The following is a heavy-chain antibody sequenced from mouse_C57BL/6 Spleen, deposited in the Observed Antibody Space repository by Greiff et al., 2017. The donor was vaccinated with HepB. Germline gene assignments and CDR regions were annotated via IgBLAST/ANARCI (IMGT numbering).Heavy chain of an antibody. J-gene: IGHJ1*03. Sequence: EVKLMESGPGLVKPSQSLSLTCFVTGYSITSGYYWNWIRQFPGNKLEWMGYISYDGSNNYNPSLKNRISITRDTSKNQFFLKLNSVTTEDTATYYCARETETNYYYGRYFDVWGTGTTVTVSS. D-gene: IGHD1-1*01. V-gene: IGHV3-6*01. CDR3: ARETETNYYYGRYFDV. CDR1: GYSITSGYY. CDR2: ISYDGSN.